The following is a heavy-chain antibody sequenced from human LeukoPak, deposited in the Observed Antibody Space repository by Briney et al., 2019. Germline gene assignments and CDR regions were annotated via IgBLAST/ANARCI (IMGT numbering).Heavy chain of an antibody. CDR1: GGSISSGGYY. V-gene: IGHV4-31*03. CDR2: IYYSGSI. Sequence: SETLSLTCTVSGGSISSGGYYWSWIRQHPGKGLEWIGYIYYSGSIYYNPSLKSRVTISVDTSKNQFSLKLSSVTAADTAVYYCARGPNSLTADFDYWGQGTLVTVSS. J-gene: IGHJ4*02. CDR3: ARGPNSLTADFDY. D-gene: IGHD1-20*01.